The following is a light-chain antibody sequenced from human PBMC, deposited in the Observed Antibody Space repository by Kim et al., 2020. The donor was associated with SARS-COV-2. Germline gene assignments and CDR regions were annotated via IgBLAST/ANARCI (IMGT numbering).Light chain of an antibody. CDR2: AAS. Sequence: ASVGDRVNITCRASQSISSYLNWYQQKPGKAPKLLIYAASTLQSGVPSRFSGSESGTDFTLTISSLQPEDFATYYCQQSYSIPQTFGQGTKVDIK. V-gene: IGKV1-39*01. CDR3: QQSYSIPQT. CDR1: QSISSY. J-gene: IGKJ1*01.